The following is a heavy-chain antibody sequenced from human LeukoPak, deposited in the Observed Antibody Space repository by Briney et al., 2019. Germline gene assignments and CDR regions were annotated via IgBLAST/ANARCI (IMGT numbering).Heavy chain of an antibody. V-gene: IGHV3-21*01. CDR3: ARDRCGVSCRNWFDP. J-gene: IGHJ5*02. D-gene: IGHD2-2*01. Sequence: PGGSLRLSCAASGFTFSSYSMNWVRQAPGKGLEWVSSISSSSSYIYYADSVKGRFTISRANAKNSLYLQMNSLRAEDTAVYYCARDRCGVSCRNWFDPWGQGTLVTVSS. CDR1: GFTFSSYS. CDR2: ISSSSSYI.